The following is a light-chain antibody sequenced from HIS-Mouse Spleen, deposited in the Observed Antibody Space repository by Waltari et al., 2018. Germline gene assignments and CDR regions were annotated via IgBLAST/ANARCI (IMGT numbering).Light chain of an antibody. J-gene: IGLJ3*02. CDR1: SSDVGSYNL. V-gene: IGLV2-23*01. Sequence: QSALTQPASVSGYPGQSITISCTGTSSDVGSYNLVSWYQQPPGKAPKLMIYEGSKRPSGVSNRFSGSKSGNTASLTISGLQAEDEADYYCCSYAGSSTWVFGGGTKLTVL. CDR2: EGS. CDR3: CSYAGSSTWV.